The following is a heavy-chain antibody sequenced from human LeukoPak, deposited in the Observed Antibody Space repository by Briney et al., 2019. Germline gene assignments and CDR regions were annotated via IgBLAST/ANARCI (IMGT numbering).Heavy chain of an antibody. J-gene: IGHJ4*02. V-gene: IGHV3-48*01. Sequence: GGSLRLSCAASGFTFNTYSIHWVRQAPGKGLEWVSYISSSSDTIYYADSVKGRFTISRDNAKNSLYLQMNSLRAEDTAVYYCARMNYVSSGWGAPFDYWGQGTLVTVSS. D-gene: IGHD1-7*01. CDR1: GFTFNTYS. CDR2: ISSSSDTI. CDR3: ARMNYVSSGWGAPFDY.